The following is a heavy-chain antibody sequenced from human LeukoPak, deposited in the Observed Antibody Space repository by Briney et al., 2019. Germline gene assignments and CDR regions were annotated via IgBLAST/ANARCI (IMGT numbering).Heavy chain of an antibody. V-gene: IGHV4-59*01. J-gene: IGHJ4*02. CDR1: DDSISDYY. CDR2: FHNSGRS. D-gene: IGHD3-16*01. CDR3: TRGAGWLIDY. Sequence: SETLSLTCTVSDDSISDYYRGWIRQPPGKGLEWIGYFHNSGRSTYNPSLKSRVTISADTSKNHFSLKLNSVTTADTAVYYCTRGAGWLIDYWGQGILVTVSS.